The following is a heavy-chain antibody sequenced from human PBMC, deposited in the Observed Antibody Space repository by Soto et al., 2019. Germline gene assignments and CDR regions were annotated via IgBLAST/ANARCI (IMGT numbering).Heavy chain of an antibody. CDR1: GFTFRNYW. Sequence: EEQLVESGGGLAQPGGSLRLSCAGSGFTFRNYWMGWVRQAPGKRLEWVANIKQDGSERSYADSVKGRFTISRDNAKNSLYLQMSSLGADDTAVYYCVRENYFDYWGQGILVIVSS. J-gene: IGHJ4*02. V-gene: IGHV3-7*01. CDR3: VRENYFDY. CDR2: IKQDGSER.